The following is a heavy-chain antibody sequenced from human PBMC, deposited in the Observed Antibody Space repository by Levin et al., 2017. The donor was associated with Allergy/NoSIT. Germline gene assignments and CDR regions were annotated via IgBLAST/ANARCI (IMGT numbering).Heavy chain of an antibody. CDR2: IYHIGST. J-gene: IGHJ3*02. CDR3: ARNTSPWGAHDAFDI. D-gene: IGHD2-2*01. Sequence: SETLSLTCAVSGYSISSGYYWGWIRQPPGKGLEWIGSIYHIGSTYYNPSLKSRVTISLDTYKNQFSLKLTSVTAADTAVYYCARNTSPWGAHDAFDIWGQGTMVTVSS. V-gene: IGHV4-38-2*01. CDR1: GYSISSGYY.